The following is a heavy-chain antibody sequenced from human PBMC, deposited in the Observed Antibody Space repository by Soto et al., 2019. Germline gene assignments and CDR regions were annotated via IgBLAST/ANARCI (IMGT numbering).Heavy chain of an antibody. CDR3: ARYSTLYGMDV. CDR2: IYYSGST. J-gene: IGHJ6*02. V-gene: IGHV4-39*01. Sequence: LEILSLTCPVSGGSISSYFLGWVRQPPGKGLEWIGSIYYSGSTYYNPSLKSRVTISVDTSKNQFSLKLSSVTAADTAVYYCARYSTLYGMDVWGQGTTVTVSS. CDR1: GGSISSYF. D-gene: IGHD2-21*01.